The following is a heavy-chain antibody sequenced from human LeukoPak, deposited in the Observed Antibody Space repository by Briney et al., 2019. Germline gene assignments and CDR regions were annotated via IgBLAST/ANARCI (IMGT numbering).Heavy chain of an antibody. V-gene: IGHV3-21*01. D-gene: IGHD6-19*01. CDR1: VVTFSSYS. CDR2: ISSSSSYI. CDR3: AREEYSSGWYHYYYMDV. J-gene: IGHJ6*03. Sequence: GGSLRLSCAASVVTFSSYSMNWVRQAPGKGLEWVSSISSSSSYIYYADSVKGRFTISRDNAKNSLYLQMNSLRAEDTAVYYCAREEYSSGWYHYYYMDVWGKGTTVTVSS.